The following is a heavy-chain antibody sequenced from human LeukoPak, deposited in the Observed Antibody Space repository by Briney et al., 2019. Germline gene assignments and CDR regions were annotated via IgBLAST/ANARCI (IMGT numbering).Heavy chain of an antibody. D-gene: IGHD3-22*01. J-gene: IGHJ4*02. V-gene: IGHV4-59*01. CDR2: IYYSGST. CDR3: ARVYYYDSSGYYNFDY. Sequence: KPSATLSLTCTVSGGSISSYYWSWIRQPPGKGLEWIGYIYYSGSTNYNPSLKSRVTISVDTSKNQFSLKLSSVTAADTAVYYCARVYYYDSSGYYNFDYWGQGTLVTVSS. CDR1: GGSISSYY.